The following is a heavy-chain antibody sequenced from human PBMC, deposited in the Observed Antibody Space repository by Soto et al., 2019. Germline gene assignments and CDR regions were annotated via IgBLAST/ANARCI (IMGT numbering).Heavy chain of an antibody. CDR1: GGSISSSSYY. CDR3: ARHGAYCGGDCYSYAFDI. Sequence: QLQLQESGPGLVKPSETLSLTCTVSGGSISSSSYYWGWIRQPPGKGLEWIGSIYYSGSTYYNPSLKSRVTISVDTSKNQFSLKLSSVTAADTAVYYCARHGAYCGGDCYSYAFDIWGQGTMVTVSS. D-gene: IGHD2-21*02. V-gene: IGHV4-39*01. CDR2: IYYSGST. J-gene: IGHJ3*02.